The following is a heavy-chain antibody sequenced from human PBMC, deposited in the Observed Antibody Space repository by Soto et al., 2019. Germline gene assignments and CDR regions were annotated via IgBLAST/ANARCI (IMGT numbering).Heavy chain of an antibody. D-gene: IGHD3-22*01. J-gene: IGHJ4*02. CDR3: ARATYYYGRSGYLYYFAY. V-gene: IGHV4-59*01. CDR2: IYYSGST. CDR1: GGSISSYY. Sequence: SETLSLTCTVSGGSISSYYWSWIRQPPGKGLEWIGYIYYSGSTNYNPSLKSRVTISVDTSKNQFSLKLSSVTAADTAVYYCARATYYYGRSGYLYYFAYWGQGALVTVAS.